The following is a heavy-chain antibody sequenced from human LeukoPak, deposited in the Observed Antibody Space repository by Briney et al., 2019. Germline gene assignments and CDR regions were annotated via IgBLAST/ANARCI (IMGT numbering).Heavy chain of an antibody. D-gene: IGHD5-12*01. V-gene: IGHV4-59*11. CDR3: ARIKVATTAFDY. CDR1: GGSISSHY. CDR2: IYYSEST. Sequence: SETLSLTCTVSGGSISSHYWSWLRQPPGKGLEWIGYIYYSESTNYNPSLKSRVTISVDTSKNQFSLKLSSVTAADTAVYYCARIKVATTAFDYWGQGTLVTVSS. J-gene: IGHJ4*02.